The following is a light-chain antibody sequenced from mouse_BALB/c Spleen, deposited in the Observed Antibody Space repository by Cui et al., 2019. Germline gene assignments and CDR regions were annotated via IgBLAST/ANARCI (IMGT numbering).Light chain of an antibody. Sequence: EIQVTQPPASLFSSWGETVPITCRASGNISNYLAWYQQKQGKSPQLLVYNAKTLADGVPSRFSGSGSGTQYSLKINSLQPEDFGSYYCQHFWGTPLTFGAGTKLELK. CDR3: QHFWGTPLT. CDR1: GNISNY. V-gene: IGKV12-41*01. CDR2: NAK. J-gene: IGKJ5*01.